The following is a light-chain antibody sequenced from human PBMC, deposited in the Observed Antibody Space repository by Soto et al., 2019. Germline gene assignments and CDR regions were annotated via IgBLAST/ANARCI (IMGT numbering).Light chain of an antibody. Sequence: EIVLTQSPGTLSLSPGERATLSCRASQSITSSYLAWHQQKPGQAPRLLIYGASRRATDISDRFSGSGSGTDFTLTISRLEPEDFAVYYCQLYDSSSYTFGQGTKVDIK. CDR3: QLYDSSSYT. J-gene: IGKJ2*01. CDR2: GAS. V-gene: IGKV3-20*01. CDR1: QSITSSY.